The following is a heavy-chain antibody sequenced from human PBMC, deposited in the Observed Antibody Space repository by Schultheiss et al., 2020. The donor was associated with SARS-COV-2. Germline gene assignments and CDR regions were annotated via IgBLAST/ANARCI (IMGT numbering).Heavy chain of an antibody. D-gene: IGHD6-13*01. Sequence: ASVKVSCKASGYTFTSYAMNWVRQAPGQGLEWMGWIHTSFGSPTYAQGLTGRFVFSVDTSVSTAYLQISSLKAEDTAVYYCARTIVIAGTMDIWGQGTTVTVSS. V-gene: IGHV7-4-1*02. CDR2: IHTSFGSP. J-gene: IGHJ6*02. CDR1: GYTFTSYA. CDR3: ARTIVIAGTMDI.